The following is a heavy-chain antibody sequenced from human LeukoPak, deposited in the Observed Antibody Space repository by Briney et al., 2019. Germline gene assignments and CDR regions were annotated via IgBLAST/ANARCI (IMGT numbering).Heavy chain of an antibody. J-gene: IGHJ4*02. CDR1: GYTFTSYV. CDR3: ARTLDSSSWYEIRY. CDR2: MNPNSGNT. V-gene: IGHV1-8*01. Sequence: ASVKVSCKASGYTFTSYVINWVRQATGQWLEWMGWMNPNSGNTGYAQKFQGRVTMTRNTSISTAYMELSSLRSEDTAVYYCARTLDSSSWYEIRYWGQGTLVTVSS. D-gene: IGHD6-13*01.